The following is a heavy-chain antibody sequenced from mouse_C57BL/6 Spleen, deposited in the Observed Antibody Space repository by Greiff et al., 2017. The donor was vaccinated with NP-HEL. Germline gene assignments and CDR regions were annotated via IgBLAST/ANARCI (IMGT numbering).Heavy chain of an antibody. CDR3: ATGGNYGYYAMDY. D-gene: IGHD2-1*01. V-gene: IGHV14-3*01. CDR2: IDPANGNT. Sequence: DVQLQESVAELVRPGASVKLSCTASGFNIKNTYMHWVKQRPEQGLEWIGRIDPANGNTKYAPKFQGKATITADTSSNTAYLQLSSLTSEDTAIYCCATGGNYGYYAMDYWGQGTSVTVSS. CDR1: GFNIKNTY. J-gene: IGHJ4*01.